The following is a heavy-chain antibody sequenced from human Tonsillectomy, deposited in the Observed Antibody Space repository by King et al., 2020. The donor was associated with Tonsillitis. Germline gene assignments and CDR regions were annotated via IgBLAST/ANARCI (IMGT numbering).Heavy chain of an antibody. CDR1: GGSISSSSYY. Sequence: LQLQESGPGLVKPSETLSLTCTVSGGSISSSSYYWGWIRQPPGKGLEWIGSINYSGSTYYNPSLKSRVTISGDTSKKQFSLKLSSVTAADTAIYYCARYYSSGWYYFDYWGQGTLVTVSS. J-gene: IGHJ4*02. CDR2: INYSGST. V-gene: IGHV4-39*01. D-gene: IGHD6-19*01. CDR3: ARYYSSGWYYFDY.